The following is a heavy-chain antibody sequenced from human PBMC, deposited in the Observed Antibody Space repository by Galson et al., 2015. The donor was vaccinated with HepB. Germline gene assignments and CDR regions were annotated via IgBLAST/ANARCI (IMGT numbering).Heavy chain of an antibody. CDR3: AKGPGLPLFDY. J-gene: IGHJ4*02. CDR1: GFTFSRYW. Sequence: SLRLSCAASGFTFSRYWMSWVRQAPGKGLEWVANIKQDGSEKYYVDSVKGRFTISRDNAKNSLYLQMNSLRAEDTAVYYCAKGPGLPLFDYWGQGTLVTVSS. V-gene: IGHV3-7*03. CDR2: IKQDGSEK.